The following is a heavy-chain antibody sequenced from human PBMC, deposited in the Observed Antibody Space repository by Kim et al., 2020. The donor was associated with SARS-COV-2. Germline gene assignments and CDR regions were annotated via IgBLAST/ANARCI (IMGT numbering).Heavy chain of an antibody. D-gene: IGHD3-22*01. CDR2: ISGSGGST. CDR3: ANLPSRYYYDSSGSLDY. V-gene: IGHV3-23*01. Sequence: GGSLRLSCAASGFTFSSYAMSWVRQAPGKGLEWVSAISGSGGSTYYADSVKGRFTISRDNSKNTLYLQMNSLRAEDTAVYYCANLPSRYYYDSSGSLDYWGQGTLVTVSS. CDR1: GFTFSSYA. J-gene: IGHJ4*02.